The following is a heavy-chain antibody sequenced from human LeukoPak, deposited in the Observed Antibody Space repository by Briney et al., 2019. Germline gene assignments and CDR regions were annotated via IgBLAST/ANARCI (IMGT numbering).Heavy chain of an antibody. CDR2: ISWNSGSI. D-gene: IGHD3-22*01. J-gene: IGHJ4*02. CDR3: AKDIYYYDSSGYFDY. V-gene: IGHV3-9*01. CDR1: GFTFDDYV. Sequence: PGGSLRLSCAASGFTFDDYVMHWVRQAPGKGLEWVSGISWNSGSIGYADSVKGRFTISRDNAKNSLYLQMNSLRAEDTALYYCAKDIYYYDSSGYFDYWGQGPRVTVSS.